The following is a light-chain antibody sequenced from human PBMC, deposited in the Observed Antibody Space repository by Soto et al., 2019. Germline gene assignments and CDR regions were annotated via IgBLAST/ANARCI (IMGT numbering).Light chain of an antibody. V-gene: IGKV3-15*01. J-gene: IGKJ1*01. CDR3: QQYNNWPRT. CDR2: GAS. CDR1: QSVSSN. Sequence: EIVMTQSPATLSVSPGERATLSCRASQSVSSNLAWYQQKPGQAPRLLLYGASTRATGIPARFSGSGSGTEFTLTIRSLQSEDFEVYYCQQYNNWPRTFGQGTKVEIK.